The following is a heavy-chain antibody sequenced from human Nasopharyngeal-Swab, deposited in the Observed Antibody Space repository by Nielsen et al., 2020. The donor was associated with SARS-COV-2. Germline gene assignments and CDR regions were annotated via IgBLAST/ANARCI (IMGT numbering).Heavy chain of an antibody. V-gene: IGHV3-30*04. J-gene: IGHJ1*01. CDR3: ARVPRGYYDSSGYYYEDEYFQH. CDR1: GFTFSSYA. D-gene: IGHD3-22*01. CDR2: ISYDGSNK. Sequence: GESLKISCAASGFTFSSYAMHWVRQAPGKGLEWVAVISYDGSNKYYADSVKGRFTISRDNAKNTLYLQMNSLRAEDTAVYYCARVPRGYYDSSGYYYEDEYFQHWGQGTLVTVSS.